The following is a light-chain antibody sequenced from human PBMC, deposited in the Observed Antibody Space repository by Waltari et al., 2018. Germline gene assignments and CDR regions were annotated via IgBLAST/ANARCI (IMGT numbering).Light chain of an antibody. CDR2: YAS. J-gene: IGKJ5*01. V-gene: IGKV6-21*01. CDR1: QSVVNS. CDR3: HQSSSLPIT. Sequence: EIVLTQSPDFQSVTPKEKVTRTCRASQSVVNSLHWYQQKPDQSPKLLIKYASQSFPGVPSRFSGSGSGTDFTLTINSLEVEDAATYYCHQSSSLPITFGQGTRLEIK.